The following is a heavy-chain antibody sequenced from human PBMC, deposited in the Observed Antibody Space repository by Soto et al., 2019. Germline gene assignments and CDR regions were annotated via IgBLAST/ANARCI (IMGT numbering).Heavy chain of an antibody. J-gene: IGHJ6*02. Sequence: ASVKVSCKASGYTFTGYYMHWVRQAPGQGLEWMGWINPNSGGTNYAQRFQGRVTMTRDTSISTAYMELSRLRSDDTAVYYCARDWVVDGASNGMDVWGQGTTVTVSS. CDR1: GYTFTGYY. V-gene: IGHV1-2*02. CDR2: INPNSGGT. D-gene: IGHD2-21*01. CDR3: ARDWVVDGASNGMDV.